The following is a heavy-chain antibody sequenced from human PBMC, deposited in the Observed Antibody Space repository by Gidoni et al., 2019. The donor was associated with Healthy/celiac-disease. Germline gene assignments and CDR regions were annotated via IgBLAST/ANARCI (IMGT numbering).Heavy chain of an antibody. V-gene: IGHV3-21*01. D-gene: IGHD3-22*01. Sequence: EVQLVASGGGLVKPGGSLRPYCAASGFTFSRYSLNWVRQAPGKGLEWVSTVSSSSSYIYYADSVKGRFTISRDNAKNSMYLQMNSLRAEDTAVYYCARSWYYYDSSGYYYDFDYWGQGTLVTVSS. CDR2: VSSSSSYI. CDR1: GFTFSRYS. J-gene: IGHJ4*02. CDR3: ARSWYYYDSSGYYYDFDY.